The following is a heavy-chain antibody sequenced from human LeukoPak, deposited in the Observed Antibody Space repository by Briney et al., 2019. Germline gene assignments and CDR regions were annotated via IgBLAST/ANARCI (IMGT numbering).Heavy chain of an antibody. Sequence: GGSLRLSCAASGFTFSSYAMSWVRQAPGKGLEWVSTISSSGGTTYYADSVKGRFTISRDNSKSTLYLQMNSLRAEDTAVYYCAKAFYSNQNYYFDHWGQGTLVTVSS. J-gene: IGHJ4*02. CDR2: ISSSGGTT. CDR3: AKAFYSNQNYYFDH. D-gene: IGHD4-11*01. V-gene: IGHV3-23*01. CDR1: GFTFSSYA.